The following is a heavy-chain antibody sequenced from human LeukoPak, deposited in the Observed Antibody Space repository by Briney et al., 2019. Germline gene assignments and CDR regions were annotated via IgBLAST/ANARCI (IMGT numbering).Heavy chain of an antibody. J-gene: IGHJ4*02. CDR2: IYYSGST. V-gene: IGHV4-39*07. Sequence: PSETLSLTCTVSGGSISSSSYYWGWIRQPPGKGLEWIGSIYYSGSTYYNPSLKSRVTISVDTSKNQFSLKLSSVTAADTAVYYCARGKEEDGYRIGGYWGQGTLVTVSS. CDR1: GGSISSSSYY. D-gene: IGHD5-24*01. CDR3: ARGKEEDGYRIGGY.